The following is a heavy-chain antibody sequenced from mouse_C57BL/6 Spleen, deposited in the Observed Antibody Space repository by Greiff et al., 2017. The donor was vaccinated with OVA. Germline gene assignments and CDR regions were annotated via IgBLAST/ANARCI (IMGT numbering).Heavy chain of an antibody. V-gene: IGHV1-55*01. CDR3: ARSTTVVRAMDY. CDR1: GYTFTSYW. D-gene: IGHD1-1*01. CDR2: IYPGSGST. J-gene: IGHJ4*01. Sequence: QVQLQQPGAELVKPGASVKMSCKASGYTFTSYWITWVKQRPGQGLEWIGDIYPGSGSTNYNEKFKSKATLTVDTSSSTAYMQLSSLTSEDSAVYYCARSTTVVRAMDYWGQGTSVTVSS.